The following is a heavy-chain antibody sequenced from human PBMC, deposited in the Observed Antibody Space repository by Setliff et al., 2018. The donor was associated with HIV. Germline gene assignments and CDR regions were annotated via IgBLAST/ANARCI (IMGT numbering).Heavy chain of an antibody. D-gene: IGHD5-12*01. CDR1: GYTFTSYD. CDR3: ARSAHDSETGY. V-gene: IGHV1-8*02. CDR2: MNPNSGNT. J-gene: IGHJ4*02. Sequence: ASVKVSCKASGYTFTSYDINWVRQATGQGLEWMGWMNPNSGNTHYAQKFQGRVTMTWDTSTSTVYMELSSLRSEDTAFYYCARSAHDSETGYWGQGTLVTVSS.